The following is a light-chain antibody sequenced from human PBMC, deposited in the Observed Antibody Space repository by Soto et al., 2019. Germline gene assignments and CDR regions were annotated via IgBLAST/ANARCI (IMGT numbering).Light chain of an antibody. CDR2: GAS. CDR3: QHYNNWPPWT. Sequence: EIVMTQSPATLSVSPGERATLSCRASQSVSINLAWYQQKPGQAPRLLIYGASTRATGIPARFSGSGSGTDFTPTISGLQSEDFAVYYCQHYNNWPPWTFGQGTKVEIK. CDR1: QSVSIN. J-gene: IGKJ1*01. V-gene: IGKV3-15*01.